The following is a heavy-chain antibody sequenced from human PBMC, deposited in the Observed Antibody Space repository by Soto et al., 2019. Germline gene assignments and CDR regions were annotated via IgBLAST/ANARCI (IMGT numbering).Heavy chain of an antibody. Sequence: QVQLAQSAGEVKKPGASVKVSCKATGYTFIRYGIAWVRQAPGQGFEWMGWISPYNDHTVYAQKFQGRVTMTADTTTRTVYMKLRGLKSDDTAVYYCARGGYYDNSWGKLSHYGLDVWGQGTSVSVYS. CDR3: ARGGYYDNSWGKLSHYGLDV. CDR1: GYTFIRYG. CDR2: ISPYNDHT. J-gene: IGHJ6*02. V-gene: IGHV1-18*01. D-gene: IGHD3-16*01.